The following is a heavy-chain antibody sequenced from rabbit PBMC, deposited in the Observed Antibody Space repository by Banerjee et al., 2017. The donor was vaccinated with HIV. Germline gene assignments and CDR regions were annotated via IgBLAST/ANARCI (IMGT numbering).Heavy chain of an antibody. D-gene: IGHD2-1*01. J-gene: IGHJ4*01. CDR2: IYTGSSGST. CDR1: GFSFNSNYW. V-gene: IGHV1S40*01. Sequence: QSLEESGGGLVQPGASLTLTCTASGFSFNSNYWICWVRQAPGKGLEWIACIYTGSSGSTYYASWAKGRFTISKTSSTTVTLQMTSLTAADTATYFCARRSWTRGYDDYIYALNLWGPGTLVTVS. CDR3: ARRSWTRGYDDYIYALNL.